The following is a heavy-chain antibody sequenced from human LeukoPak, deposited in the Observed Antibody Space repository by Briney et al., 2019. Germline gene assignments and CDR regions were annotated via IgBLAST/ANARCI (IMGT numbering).Heavy chain of an antibody. Sequence: SETLSLTCAVYGGSFSGHYWSRIRQPPGKGLEWIGEINHSGGANYNPSLKSRVTMSVDTSKNQFSLNLTSVTAADTAVYYCARYGTYYYYYYMDVWGKGTTVTVSS. CDR1: GGSFSGHY. J-gene: IGHJ6*03. CDR2: INHSGGA. V-gene: IGHV4-34*01. CDR3: ARYGTYYYYYYMDV. D-gene: IGHD4-17*01.